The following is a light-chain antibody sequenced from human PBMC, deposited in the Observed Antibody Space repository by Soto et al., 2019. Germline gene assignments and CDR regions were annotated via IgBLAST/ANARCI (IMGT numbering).Light chain of an antibody. CDR3: QQYDNFPLT. CDR2: DAS. CDR1: QDISNY. J-gene: IGKJ4*01. V-gene: IGKV1-33*01. Sequence: DIQMTQSPSSLSASVGDRVTITCQARQDISNYLNWYQQKPGKAPKLLIYDASNLETGVPSRFNGSGSGTDFTFTISSLQPEDIATYYCQQYDNFPLTFGGGTKVEIK.